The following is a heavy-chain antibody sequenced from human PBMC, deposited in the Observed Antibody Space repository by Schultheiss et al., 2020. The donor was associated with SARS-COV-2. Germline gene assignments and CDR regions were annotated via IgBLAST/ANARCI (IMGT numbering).Heavy chain of an antibody. V-gene: IGHV1-69*04. CDR3: AREGAVAGQNFGY. CDR1: GYTFTGYY. J-gene: IGHJ4*02. D-gene: IGHD6-19*01. CDR2: IIPVEAIT. Sequence: SVKVSCKASGYTFTGYYMHWVRQAPGQGLEWMGRIIPVEAITKYAQKFQGRVTITADKSTSTAYMELSSLRSEDTAVYYCAREGAVAGQNFGYWGQGTLVTVSS.